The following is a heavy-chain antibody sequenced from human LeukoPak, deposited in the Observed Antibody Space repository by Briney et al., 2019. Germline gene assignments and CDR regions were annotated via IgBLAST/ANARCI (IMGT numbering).Heavy chain of an antibody. CDR3: SRPSFGDYLGY. Sequence: GGSLRLSCAASGFTFSGSALHWVRRASGKGLEWVGLIRSKPNNYATAYAASVKGRFTISRDDSENTAYLQLNSLRTEDTAVYYCSRPSFGDYLGYWGQGTMVTVSS. CDR1: GFTFSGSA. J-gene: IGHJ4*02. D-gene: IGHD2-2*01. V-gene: IGHV3-73*01. CDR2: IRSKPNNYAT.